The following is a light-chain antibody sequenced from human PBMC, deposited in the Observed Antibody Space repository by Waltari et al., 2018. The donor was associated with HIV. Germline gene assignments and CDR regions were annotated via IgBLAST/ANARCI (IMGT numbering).Light chain of an antibody. J-gene: IGLJ3*02. CDR1: SSDIGAYNF. V-gene: IGLV2-23*02. CDR2: DVN. CDR3: CSYAGSRSWV. Sequence: QSALTQPASGSGSPGPSITTSCTGTSSDIGAYNFVSCYHQYPGKAPRLLIHDVNKWPSGVSNRFSGSKSGNTASLTISGLQSEDEADYWCCSYAGSRSWVFGGGTKVTVL.